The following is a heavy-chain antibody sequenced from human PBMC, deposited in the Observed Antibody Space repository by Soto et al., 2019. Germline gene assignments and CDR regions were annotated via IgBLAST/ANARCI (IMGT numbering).Heavy chain of an antibody. CDR1: GGSMRSYY. D-gene: IGHD2-2*01. Sequence: PSETLSLTCSLSGGSMRSYYWSWIRQPPGKGLEWIGYIHDSGITDYNPSLKSRATISIDTFRNQISLNLHSVTAADTAVYYCAREYAFSSDYWGQGTVVTVSS. V-gene: IGHV4-59*01. CDR3: AREYAFSSDY. J-gene: IGHJ4*02. CDR2: IHDSGIT.